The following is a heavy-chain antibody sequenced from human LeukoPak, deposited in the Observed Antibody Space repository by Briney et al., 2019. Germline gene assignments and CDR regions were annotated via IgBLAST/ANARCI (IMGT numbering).Heavy chain of an antibody. Sequence: SETPSLTCTVAGGSINYYYWSWIRQAPGKGLEWIGYIYSSGSTNYNASLKSRVTISVDASKNEVSLKLRSVTAADTAVYYCARGLVVSYDSGSSYVHAFDLWGQGTKITVSS. J-gene: IGHJ3*01. CDR2: IYSSGST. D-gene: IGHD3-10*01. V-gene: IGHV4-59*01. CDR1: GGSINYYY. CDR3: ARGLVVSYDSGSSYVHAFDL.